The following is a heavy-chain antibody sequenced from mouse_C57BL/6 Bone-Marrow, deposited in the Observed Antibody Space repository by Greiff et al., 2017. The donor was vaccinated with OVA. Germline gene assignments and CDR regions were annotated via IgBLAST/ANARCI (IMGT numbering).Heavy chain of an antibody. CDR2: INSDGGST. CDR1: EYEFPSHD. V-gene: IGHV5-2*01. J-gene: IGHJ2*01. CDR3: ARQRGYYYGSSYEDY. Sequence: EVNLVESGGGLVQPGESLKLSCESNEYEFPSHDMSWVRKTPEKRLELVAAINSDGGSTYYPDTMERRFIISRDNTKKTLYLQMSSLRSEDTALYYCARQRGYYYGSSYEDYWGQGTTLTVSS. D-gene: IGHD1-1*01.